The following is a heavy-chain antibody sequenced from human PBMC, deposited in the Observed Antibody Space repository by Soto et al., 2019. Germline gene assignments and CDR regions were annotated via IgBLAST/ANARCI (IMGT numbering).Heavy chain of an antibody. CDR1: GGSISSSNW. V-gene: IGHV4-4*02. D-gene: IGHD3-10*01. CDR2: LYHSGST. J-gene: IGHJ4*02. Sequence: QVQLPESGPGLVKPSGTLSLTCAVSGGSISSSNWWSWVRQPPGKGLEWIGELYHSGSTNYNPSLKSRVTISVDKSTNQFSLNLSSVTAAATAVYYCASDPPFASRTSELVRGVFDYWGQGTLGTVSS. CDR3: ASDPPFASRTSELVRGVFDY.